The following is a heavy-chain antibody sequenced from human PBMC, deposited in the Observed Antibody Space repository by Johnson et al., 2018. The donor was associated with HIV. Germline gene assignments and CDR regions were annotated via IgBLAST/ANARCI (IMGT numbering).Heavy chain of an antibody. CDR2: INSDGSST. J-gene: IGHJ3*02. V-gene: IGHV3-74*01. CDR3: ARDRGGLATADAFDI. CDR1: GFTFSSYW. Sequence: EVQLVESGGGLVQPGGSLRLSCAASGFTFSSYWMHWVRQAPGKGLVWVSRINSDGSSTSYADSVKGRFTISRDNAKNTLYLQMNSLRAEDTAVYYCARDRGGLATADAFDIWGQGTMVTVSS. D-gene: IGHD3-10*01.